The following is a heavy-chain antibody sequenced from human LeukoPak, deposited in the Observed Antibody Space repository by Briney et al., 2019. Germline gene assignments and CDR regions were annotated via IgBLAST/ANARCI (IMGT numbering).Heavy chain of an antibody. CDR1: GFTFSSYE. J-gene: IGHJ4*02. Sequence: SGGSLRLSCAASGFTFSSYEMNWVRQAPGKGLEWVSYISTSASTIYYADSVKRRFTSSRDNAKNSLYLQMNSLRAEDTAVYYCARRGTARSSYYFDYWGQGTLVTVSS. CDR3: ARRGTARSSYYFDY. V-gene: IGHV3-48*03. CDR2: ISTSASTI.